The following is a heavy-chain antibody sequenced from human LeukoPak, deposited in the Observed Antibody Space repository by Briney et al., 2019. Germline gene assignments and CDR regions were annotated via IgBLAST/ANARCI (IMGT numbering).Heavy chain of an antibody. CDR1: GFTFSGYS. V-gene: IGHV3-48*01. CDR3: AKDRAGLRYFDSRPNWFDP. D-gene: IGHD3-9*01. CDR2: ISSRGTTI. J-gene: IGHJ5*02. Sequence: GGSLRLSCAASGFTFSGYSMNWVRQAPGKGLEWVSYISSRGTTIYYADSVKGRFTISRDNAKKSLHLQMNSLRAEDTAVYYWAKDRAGLRYFDSRPNWFDPWGQGTLVTVSS.